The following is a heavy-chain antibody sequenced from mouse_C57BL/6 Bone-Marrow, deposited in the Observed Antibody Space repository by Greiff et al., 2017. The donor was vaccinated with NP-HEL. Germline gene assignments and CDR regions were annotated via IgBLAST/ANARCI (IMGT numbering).Heavy chain of an antibody. CDR1: GYTFTDYY. D-gene: IGHD2-1*01. V-gene: IGHV1-84*01. Sequence: PGASVKISCKASGYTFTDYYINWVKQRPGQGLEWIGWIYPGSGNTKYNEKFKGKATLTVDTSSSTAYMQLSSLTSEDSAVYFCARGAYGNYVDYAMDYWGQGTSVTVSS. CDR2: IYPGSGNT. CDR3: ARGAYGNYVDYAMDY. J-gene: IGHJ4*01.